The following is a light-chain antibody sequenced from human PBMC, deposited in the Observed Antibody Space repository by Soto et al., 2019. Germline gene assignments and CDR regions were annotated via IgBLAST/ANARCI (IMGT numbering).Light chain of an antibody. Sequence: EIMMTQSPATLSVSPGERAALSCRASQSIQSDLAWYQQKPGQGPRLLIYGASTRATGIPVRFSGSGSGTEFTLTISRLQSEDFAVYYCQHYVTWPLTFGGGTKVE. V-gene: IGKV3-15*01. CDR1: QSIQSD. J-gene: IGKJ4*01. CDR3: QHYVTWPLT. CDR2: GAS.